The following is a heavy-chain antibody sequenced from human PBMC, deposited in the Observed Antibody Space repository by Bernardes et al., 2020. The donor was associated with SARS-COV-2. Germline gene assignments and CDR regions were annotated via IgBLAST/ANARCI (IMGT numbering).Heavy chain of an antibody. Sequence: SETLSLTCTVSGVSMSSYSWSWIRQAPGKGLEWIGYIYHTGSVNISPSLMSRVSISIDTPENQFSLRLSSVTAADTAVYYCARENYYDIRVQYGAPLDYWGQGTLVTVSS. CDR2: IYHTGSV. CDR3: ARENYYDIRVQYGAPLDY. D-gene: IGHD3-22*01. V-gene: IGHV4-59*01. J-gene: IGHJ4*02. CDR1: GVSMSSYS.